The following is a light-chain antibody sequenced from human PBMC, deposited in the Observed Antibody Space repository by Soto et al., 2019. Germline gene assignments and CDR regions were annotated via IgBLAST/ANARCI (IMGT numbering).Light chain of an antibody. J-gene: IGLJ1*01. Sequence: QSYLTKPASGSGFPGQAITISYTGTSSDVGGYNYVSWYQQHPGKAPKLMIYDVSNRPSGVSNRFSGSKSGNTASLTISGLQAEDEADYYCSSYTSSSTLFGTGTKVTVL. V-gene: IGLV2-14*01. CDR3: SSYTSSSTL. CDR1: SSDVGGYNY. CDR2: DVS.